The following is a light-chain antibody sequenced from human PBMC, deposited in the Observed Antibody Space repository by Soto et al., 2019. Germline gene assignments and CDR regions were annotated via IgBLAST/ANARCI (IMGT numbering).Light chain of an antibody. J-gene: IGLJ2*01. CDR3: SSYTSSSTVL. V-gene: IGLV2-14*01. CDR2: EVT. Sequence: QSALTQPASVSGSPGQSITISCTGTSNDIGGFNYVSWYQHHPGKAPRLMIYEVTNRPSGVSNRFSGSKSGNTASLTISGLQAEDEADYYCSSYTSSSTVLFGGGTKVTAL. CDR1: SNDIGGFNY.